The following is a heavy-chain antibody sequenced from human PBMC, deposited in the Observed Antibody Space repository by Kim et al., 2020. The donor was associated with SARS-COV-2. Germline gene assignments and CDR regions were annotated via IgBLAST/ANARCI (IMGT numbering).Heavy chain of an antibody. D-gene: IGHD6-13*01. CDR2: ITDSGSNM. CDR3: ARDLAPGIWGHAFDM. J-gene: IGHJ3*02. CDR1: GFTFSTYF. Sequence: GGSLRLSCEASGFTFSTYFMNWVRQAPGKGPEWISHITDSGSNMKYADSVKGRFTTSRDNTKNSLYLQMNSLRDEDTAVYYCARDLAPGIWGHAFDMWGPGTMVTLSS. V-gene: IGHV3-48*02.